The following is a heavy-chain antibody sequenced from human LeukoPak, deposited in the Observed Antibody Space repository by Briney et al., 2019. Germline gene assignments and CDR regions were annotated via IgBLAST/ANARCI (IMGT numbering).Heavy chain of an antibody. CDR3: YGYCSSTSCSSWFDP. Sequence: GASGKVSCKASGYTFTSYGISWGQQAPGQGLEWMGWISAYNGNTNYAQKLQGRVTMTTDTSTSTAYMELRSLRSDDTAVYYCYGYCSSTSCSSWFDPWGQGTLVTVSS. V-gene: IGHV1-18*04. CDR2: ISAYNGNT. CDR1: GYTFTSYG. J-gene: IGHJ5*02. D-gene: IGHD2-2*03.